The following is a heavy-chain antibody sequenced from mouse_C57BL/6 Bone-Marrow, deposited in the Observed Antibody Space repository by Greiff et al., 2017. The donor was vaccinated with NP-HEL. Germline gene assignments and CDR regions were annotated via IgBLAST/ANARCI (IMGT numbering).Heavy chain of an antibody. J-gene: IGHJ2*01. Sequence: QVQLQQSGAELARSGASVKMSCKASGYTFTSYTMHWVKQRPGQGLEWIGYINPSSGYTKYNQKFKDKATLTADKSSSTAYMQLSSLTSEDSAVYYCARRGGFTTVVATDWGQGTTLTVSS. D-gene: IGHD1-1*01. V-gene: IGHV1-4*01. CDR2: INPSSGYT. CDR3: ARRGGFTTVVATD. CDR1: GYTFTSYT.